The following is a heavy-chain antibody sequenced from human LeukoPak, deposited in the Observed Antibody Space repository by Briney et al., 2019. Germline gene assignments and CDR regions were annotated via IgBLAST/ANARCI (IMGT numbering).Heavy chain of an antibody. CDR3: AKGGYSYGFADF. J-gene: IGHJ4*02. D-gene: IGHD5-18*01. Sequence: PGGSLRLSCAASGFTFNTYGMHWVRQTPGKGLEWVAVISSDGSHNYYADSVKGRFTISRDNSKNTLCLQMNSLRAEDTAVYYCAKGGYSYGFADFWGQGTLVTVSS. CDR2: ISSDGSHN. CDR1: GFTFNTYG. V-gene: IGHV3-30*18.